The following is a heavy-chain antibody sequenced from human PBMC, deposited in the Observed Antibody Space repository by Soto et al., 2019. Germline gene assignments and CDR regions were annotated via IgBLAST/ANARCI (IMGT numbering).Heavy chain of an antibody. Sequence: PGGSLRLSCAASGFTFSSYAMSWVRQAPGKGLEWVSAISGSGGSTYYADSVKGRFTISRDNSKNTLYLQMNSLRAEDTAVYYCAKAQALLRYFDWLLPSDYWGQGTLVTVSS. J-gene: IGHJ4*02. CDR1: GFTFSSYA. D-gene: IGHD3-9*01. CDR2: ISGSGGST. V-gene: IGHV3-23*01. CDR3: AKAQALLRYFDWLLPSDY.